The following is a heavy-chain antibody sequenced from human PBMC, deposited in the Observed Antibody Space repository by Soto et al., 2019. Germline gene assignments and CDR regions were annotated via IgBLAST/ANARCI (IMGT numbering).Heavy chain of an antibody. J-gene: IGHJ4*02. CDR1: GYIFTSFD. CDR3: ARGRNYFDY. CDR2: MNPNKGHT. V-gene: IGHV1-8*01. Sequence: QVQLVQSGAEVKKPVASVKVSCEASGYIFTSFDIHWVRQAPGQGLEWMGWMNPNKGHTGYAEKFQGRVTMTRNTSMKIAYMELSRLRSDDTAVYYCARGRNYFDYWGQGTLVSVSS.